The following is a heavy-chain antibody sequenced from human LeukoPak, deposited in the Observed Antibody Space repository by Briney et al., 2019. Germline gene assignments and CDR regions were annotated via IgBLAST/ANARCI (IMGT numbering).Heavy chain of an antibody. V-gene: IGHV3-9*01. CDR3: AKELTFGVVNPFDY. CDR1: GFTFDDYA. J-gene: IGHJ4*02. CDR2: ISWNSGSI. D-gene: IGHD3-3*01. Sequence: GGSLRLSCAASGFTFDDYAMHWVRHAPGKGLEWVSGISWNSGSIDYADSVKGRFTISRDNAKNSLYLQMNSLRAEDTALYYCAKELTFGVVNPFDYWGQGTLVTVSS.